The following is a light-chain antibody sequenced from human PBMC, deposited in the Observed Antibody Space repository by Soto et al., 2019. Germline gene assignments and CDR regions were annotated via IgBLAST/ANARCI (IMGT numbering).Light chain of an antibody. CDR3: QQYGTSPPT. V-gene: IGKV3-20*01. CDR1: PTVSSNY. J-gene: IGKJ4*02. Sequence: EIVLTQSPGPLSVPLGETATLSCRASPTVSSNYVAWYQQKAGQAPRLLIYGATNRATGVSDNFSGGGSGTAFTLTICSLEPEDAAIYIWQQYGTSPPTFGGGTKVESK. CDR2: GAT.